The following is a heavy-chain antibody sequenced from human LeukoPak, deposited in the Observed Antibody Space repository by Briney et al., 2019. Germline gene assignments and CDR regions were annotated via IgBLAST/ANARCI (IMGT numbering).Heavy chain of an antibody. J-gene: IGHJ4*02. Sequence: SQTLSLTCTVSGGSISSGGYYWSWIRQHPGKGLEWIGYIYYSGSTYYNPSLKSRVTISVDTSKNQFSLKLSSVTAADTAVYYSARLLATYYYDSSGYPSLDYWGQGTLVTVSS. CDR2: IYYSGST. V-gene: IGHV4-31*03. D-gene: IGHD3-22*01. CDR3: ARLLATYYYDSSGYPSLDY. CDR1: GGSISSGGYY.